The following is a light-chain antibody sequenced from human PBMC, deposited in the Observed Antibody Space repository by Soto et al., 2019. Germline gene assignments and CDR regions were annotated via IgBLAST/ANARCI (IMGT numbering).Light chain of an antibody. CDR1: QSISTY. CDR2: AAS. CDR3: QQSYSTPPLT. V-gene: IGKV1-39*01. Sequence: DLQMTQSPSSLSASVGDRVTITCRASQSISTYLNWYQQKPGKAPKLLIYAASSLQSGVPSRFSGSRSETDFTLTISSLQAEDFATYYCQQSYSTPPLTFGRGTKVEIK. J-gene: IGKJ4*01.